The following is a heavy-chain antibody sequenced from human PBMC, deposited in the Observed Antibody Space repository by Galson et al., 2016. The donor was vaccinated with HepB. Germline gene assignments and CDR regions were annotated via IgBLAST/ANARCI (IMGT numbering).Heavy chain of an antibody. J-gene: IGHJ6*02. CDR1: GFTFSSYG. D-gene: IGHD2-2*01. CDR2: IWYDGSDK. CDR3: ARDPQYQLTKYYYYGMDV. V-gene: IGHV3-33*01. Sequence: SLRLSCAASGFTFSSYGMHWVRQAPGKGLEWVAIIWYDGSDKYYADSVKGRFTISRDNSKNTLYLQMNSLRAEDTAVYYCARDPQYQLTKYYYYGMDVRGQGTTVTV.